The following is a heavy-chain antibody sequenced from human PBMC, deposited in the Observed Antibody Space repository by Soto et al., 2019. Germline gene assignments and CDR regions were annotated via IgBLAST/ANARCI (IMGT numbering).Heavy chain of an antibody. CDR2: INSDGSSI. Sequence: GGSLRLSCEASGFTLSSYSMNWARQAPGQGLEWVSCINSDGSSICYADSVEGRFTISRDNAKNTLYLQMNSLRAEDTAVYYCVRTSLVVAAATREDYWGQGTLVTVSS. CDR1: GFTLSSYS. J-gene: IGHJ4*02. V-gene: IGHV3-74*01. D-gene: IGHD2-15*01. CDR3: VRTSLVVAAATREDY.